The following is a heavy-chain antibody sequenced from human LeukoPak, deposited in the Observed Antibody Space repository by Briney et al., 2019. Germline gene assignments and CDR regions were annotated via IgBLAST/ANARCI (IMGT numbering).Heavy chain of an antibody. CDR2: ISSSGSTI. Sequence: GGSLRLSCAASGFTFSSYEMNWVRQAPGKGLEWVSYISSSGSTIYYADSVKGRFTISRDNAKNSLYQQMNSLRAEDTAVYYCAREGQQLPRGYFGYWGQGTLVTVSS. J-gene: IGHJ4*02. CDR1: GFTFSSYE. CDR3: AREGQQLPRGYFGY. D-gene: IGHD6-13*01. V-gene: IGHV3-48*03.